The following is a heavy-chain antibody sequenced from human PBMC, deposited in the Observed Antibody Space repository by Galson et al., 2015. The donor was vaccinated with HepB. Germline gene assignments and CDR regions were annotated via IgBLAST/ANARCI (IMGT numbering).Heavy chain of an antibody. D-gene: IGHD3-16*02. CDR3: ARGVGELSFTLIDY. Sequence: SVKVSCKASGGTFSSYAISWVRQAPGQGLEWMGGIIPIFGTANYAQKFQGRVTITADESTSTAYMELSSLRSEDTAVYYCARGVGELSFTLIDYWGQGTLVTVSS. V-gene: IGHV1-69*13. J-gene: IGHJ4*02. CDR1: GGTFSSYA. CDR2: IIPIFGTA.